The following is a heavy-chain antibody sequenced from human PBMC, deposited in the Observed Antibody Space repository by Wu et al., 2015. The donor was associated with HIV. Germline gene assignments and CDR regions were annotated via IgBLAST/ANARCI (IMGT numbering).Heavy chain of an antibody. V-gene: IGHV4-34*01. CDR1: GGSFSDYY. CDR3: ARGSGGRMGY. J-gene: IGHJ4*02. CDR2: INHSGST. Sequence: QXQLQQWGAGLLKPSETLSLTCAVYGGSFSDYYWSWIRQPPGKGLEWIGEINHSGSTNYNPSLKSRVTISVDRSKNQFSLKLSSVTAADTAIYYCARGSGGRMGYWGQGTLVTVSS. D-gene: IGHD2-15*01.